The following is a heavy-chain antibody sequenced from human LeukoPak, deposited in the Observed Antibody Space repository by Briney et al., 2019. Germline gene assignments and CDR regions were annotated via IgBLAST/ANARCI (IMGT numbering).Heavy chain of an antibody. CDR1: EYTLTELS. V-gene: IGHV1-24*01. D-gene: IGHD2-21*02. J-gene: IGHJ4*02. CDR2: FDLEDGET. Sequence: ASVNVSYKLSEYTLTELSLHWVRQAPGNGLEGMGGFDLEDGETIYAQKFQGRVTMTEDTSTDTAYMELSSLRSEDTAVYYCATVRWLLFYYWGQGTLVTVSS. CDR3: ATVRWLLFYY.